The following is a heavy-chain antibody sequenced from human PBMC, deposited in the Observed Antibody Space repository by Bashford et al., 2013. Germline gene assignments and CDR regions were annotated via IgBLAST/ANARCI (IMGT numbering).Heavy chain of an antibody. J-gene: IGHJ3*01. CDR1: GYTFTGYY. D-gene: IGHD1-26*01. CDR3: ARDGPVVGVWNAFDV. Sequence: ASVKVSCKTSGYTFTGYYLHWVRQAPGQGLECMGWINPNSGATKYAEMFQGRVTMTRDTSISTAYMELSSLRSDDTAVYFCARDGPVVGVWNAFDVWGQGTVVTVSS. V-gene: IGHV1-2*02. CDR2: INPNSGAT.